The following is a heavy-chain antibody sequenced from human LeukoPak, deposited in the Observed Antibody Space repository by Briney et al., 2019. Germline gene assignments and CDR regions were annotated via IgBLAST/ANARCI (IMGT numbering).Heavy chain of an antibody. CDR1: GYTFTGDY. V-gene: IGHV1-2*02. Sequence: ASVKVSCKASGYTFTGDYMNWVRQAPGQGLEWMGWINSDSGFTRYAQKFQGRVTMTRDTSITTVYMDLTRLTSDDTAVYYCARNFDMKGFDPWGQGTLVTVSS. D-gene: IGHD3-9*01. J-gene: IGHJ5*02. CDR2: INSDSGFT. CDR3: ARNFDMKGFDP.